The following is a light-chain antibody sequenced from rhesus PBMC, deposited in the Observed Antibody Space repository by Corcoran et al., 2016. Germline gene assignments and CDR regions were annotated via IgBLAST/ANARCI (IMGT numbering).Light chain of an antibody. Sequence: QMTQSPSALSASVGDRVTISCRASQNIDDFLVWFQQHPGKAPKFLIYAASTLQTGIPCRFSGSGSGTDVTLTISSLQPEDSAVYYCQHYFDTPFSFGQGTKVEIK. CDR3: QHYFDTPFS. V-gene: IGKV1S8*01. CDR2: AAS. CDR1: QNIDDF. J-gene: IGKJ2*01.